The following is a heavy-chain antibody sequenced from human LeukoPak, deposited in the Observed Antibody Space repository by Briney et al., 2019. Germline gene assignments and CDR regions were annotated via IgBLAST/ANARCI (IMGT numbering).Heavy chain of an antibody. CDR2: ISYDGSNK. D-gene: IGHD3-10*01. CDR1: GFTFSSYG. V-gene: IGHV3-30*03. J-gene: IGHJ4*02. Sequence: GGSLRLSCAASGFTFSSYGMHWVRQAPGKGLEWVAVISYDGSNKYYADSVKGRFTISRDNSKNTLYLQMNSLRAEDTAVYYCARDRNYYGSGSYYNAFDYWGQGTLVTVSS. CDR3: ARDRNYYGSGSYYNAFDY.